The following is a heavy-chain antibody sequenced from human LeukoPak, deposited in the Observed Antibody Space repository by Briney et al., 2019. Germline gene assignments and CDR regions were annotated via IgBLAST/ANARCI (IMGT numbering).Heavy chain of an antibody. CDR1: GFTFSSYG. CDR2: ISYDGSNK. CDR3: ATGDEELLFKRRKGGFDP. Sequence: PGGSLRLSCAASGFTFSSYGMHWVRQAPGKGLEWVAVISYDGSNKYYADSVKGRFTISRDNSKNTLYLQMNSLRAEDTAVYYCATGDEELLFKRRKGGFDPWGQGTLVTVSS. J-gene: IGHJ5*02. V-gene: IGHV3-30*03. D-gene: IGHD2-2*01.